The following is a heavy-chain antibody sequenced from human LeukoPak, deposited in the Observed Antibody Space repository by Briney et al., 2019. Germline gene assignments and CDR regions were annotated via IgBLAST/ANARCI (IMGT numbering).Heavy chain of an antibody. V-gene: IGHV4-4*07. CDR3: ARDDDCSGGSCHHYFDY. Sequence: SETLTLTCTVSGGSISSYYWSWIRQPAGKGLEWIGRIYTSGSTNYNPSLKSRVTMSVDTSKNQFSLKLSSVTAADTAVYYCARDDDCSGGSCHHYFDYWGQGTLVTVSS. CDR1: GGSISSYY. D-gene: IGHD2-15*01. CDR2: IYTSGST. J-gene: IGHJ4*02.